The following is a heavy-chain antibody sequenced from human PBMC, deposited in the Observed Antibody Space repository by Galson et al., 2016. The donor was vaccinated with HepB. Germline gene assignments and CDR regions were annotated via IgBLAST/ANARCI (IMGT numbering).Heavy chain of an antibody. Sequence: SLRLSCAASGFTCSGYSMRWVRQAPGKGLEWVSSLSSGSSYIYYAASVKGRFTVSRNNAWNSLSLQMHSLRAEDTAIYYCARDVRVWGNCRFDYWGRGTLVTVS. CDR1: GFTCSGYS. V-gene: IGHV3-21*01. D-gene: IGHD3-16*02. CDR2: LSSGSSYI. J-gene: IGHJ4*02. CDR3: ARDVRVWGNCRFDY.